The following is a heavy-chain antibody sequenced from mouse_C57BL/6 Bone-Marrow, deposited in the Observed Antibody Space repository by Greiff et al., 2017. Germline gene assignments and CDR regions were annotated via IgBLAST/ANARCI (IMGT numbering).Heavy chain of an antibody. CDR1: GFSLTSYA. J-gene: IGHJ1*03. V-gene: IGHV2-9-1*01. CDR2: IWTGGGT. CDR3: ARNDYYGSSYWYFDV. D-gene: IGHD1-1*01. Sequence: VKVIESGPGLVAPSQSLSITCTVSGFSLTSYAISWVRQPPGKGLEWLGVIWTGGGTNYNSALKSRLSISKDNSKSQVFLKMNSLQTDDTARYYCARNDYYGSSYWYFDVWGTGTTVTVSS.